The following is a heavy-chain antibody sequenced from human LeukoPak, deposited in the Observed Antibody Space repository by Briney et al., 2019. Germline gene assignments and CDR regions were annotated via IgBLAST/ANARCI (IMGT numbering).Heavy chain of an antibody. CDR2: IYYSGST. J-gene: IGHJ4*02. V-gene: IGHV4-39*01. D-gene: IGHD1-20*01. CDR1: GGSISSSSYY. Sequence: PSETLSLTCTVSGGSISSSSYYWGWIRQPPGKGLEWIGSIYYSGSTYYNPSLKSRVTISVDTSKNQFSLKLSSVTAADTAVYYCARHGLLLTYGFYFLGQGTLVNGSS. CDR3: ARHGLLLTYGFYF.